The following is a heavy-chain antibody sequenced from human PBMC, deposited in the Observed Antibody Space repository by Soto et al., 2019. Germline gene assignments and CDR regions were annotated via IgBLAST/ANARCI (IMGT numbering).Heavy chain of an antibody. J-gene: IGHJ4*02. CDR3: ARYRREAVAGYTLDN. D-gene: IGHD6-13*01. CDR1: GGSISSNY. V-gene: IGHV4-59*01. CDR2: VYNSGST. Sequence: SETLSLTCTVSGGSISSNYWTWIRQPPGKGLEWIGYVYNSGSTNYNPSLKSRVTISEDTSKSQFSLKVNSMTTADTAVYYCARYRREAVAGYTLDNWGQGILVTVSS.